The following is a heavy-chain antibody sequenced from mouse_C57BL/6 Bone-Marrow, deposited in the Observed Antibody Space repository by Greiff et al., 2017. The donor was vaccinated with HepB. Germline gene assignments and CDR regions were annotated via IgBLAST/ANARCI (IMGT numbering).Heavy chain of an antibody. CDR2: ISDGGSYT. V-gene: IGHV5-4*03. Sequence: EVKLVESGGGLVKPGGSLKLSCAASGFTFSSYAMSWVRQTPEKRLEWVATISDGGSYTYYPDNVKGRFTISRDNAKNNLYLQMSHLKAEDTAMYYCARVTVAADYWGQGTTLTVSS. CDR3: ARVTVAADY. D-gene: IGHD1-1*01. J-gene: IGHJ2*01. CDR1: GFTFSSYA.